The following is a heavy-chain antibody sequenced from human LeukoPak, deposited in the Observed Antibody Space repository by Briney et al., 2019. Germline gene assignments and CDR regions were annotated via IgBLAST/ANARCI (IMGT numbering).Heavy chain of an antibody. J-gene: IGHJ4*02. V-gene: IGHV3-23*01. Sequence: PGGSLRLSCAASGFTFSSYSMNWVRQAPGKGLEWVSAISASGTTAHYADSVKGRFTISRDNSKNALFLQMNSLRAEDTALYYCARDLSRPFFDYWGQGTLVTVSS. CDR3: ARDLSRPFFDY. CDR1: GFTFSSYS. CDR2: ISASGTTA.